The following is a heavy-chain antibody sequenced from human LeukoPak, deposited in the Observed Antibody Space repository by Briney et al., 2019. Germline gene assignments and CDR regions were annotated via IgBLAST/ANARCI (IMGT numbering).Heavy chain of an antibody. J-gene: IGHJ6*02. V-gene: IGHV1-69*13. CDR3: ARVSWGTSHIFKSYYYYGMDV. Sequence: SVKVSCKASGGTFSSYTISWVRQAPGQGLEWMGGIIPIFGTANYAQKFQGRVTITADESTSTAYMELSSLRSEDTAVYYCARVSWGTSHIFKSYYYYGMDVWGQGTTVTVSS. CDR1: GGTFSSYT. D-gene: IGHD2-2*01. CDR2: IIPIFGTA.